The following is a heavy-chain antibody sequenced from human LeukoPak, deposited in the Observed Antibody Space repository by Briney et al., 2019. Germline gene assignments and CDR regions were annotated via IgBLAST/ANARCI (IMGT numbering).Heavy chain of an antibody. J-gene: IGHJ4*02. CDR1: GYTFSSYY. CDR2: IDPSGGDT. CDR3: ARAAGVVVAATHFDC. Sequence: GASVKASCKTSGYTFSSYYLEWVRQAPGQGLEWMGIIDPSGGDTSYAQKFQGRVAMTRDTSTSTIYMELSSLRSEDTAVYYCARAAGVVVAATHFDCWGQGTLVTVSS. V-gene: IGHV1-46*03. D-gene: IGHD2-15*01.